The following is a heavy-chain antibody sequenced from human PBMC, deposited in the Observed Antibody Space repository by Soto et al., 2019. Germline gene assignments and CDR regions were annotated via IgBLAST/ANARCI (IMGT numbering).Heavy chain of an antibody. V-gene: IGHV3-48*01. CDR1: GFTFSSYS. D-gene: IGHD5-12*01. CDR3: ARDPVYTAYSGYEDY. J-gene: IGHJ4*02. CDR2: ISSSSSTI. Sequence: EVQLVESGGGLVQPGGSLRLSCAASGFTFSSYSMNWVRQAPGKGLEWVSYISSSSSTIYYADSVKGRFTISRDNAKNPLYLQMNSLRAEDTAVYYCARDPVYTAYSGYEDYWGQGTLVTVSS.